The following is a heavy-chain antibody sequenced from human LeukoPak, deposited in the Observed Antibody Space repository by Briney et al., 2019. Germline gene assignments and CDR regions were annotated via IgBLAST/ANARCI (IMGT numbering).Heavy chain of an antibody. D-gene: IGHD3-22*01. V-gene: IGHV3-23*01. Sequence: GGSLRLSCAASGFTFSSYGMSWVRQAPGKGLEWVSAISGRGGNTYYADSVKGRFTISRDNSKNTLYLQMNSLRAEDTAVYYCARCITMIVVAPGYWGQGTLVTVSS. CDR1: GFTFSSYG. CDR3: ARCITMIVVAPGY. CDR2: ISGRGGNT. J-gene: IGHJ4*02.